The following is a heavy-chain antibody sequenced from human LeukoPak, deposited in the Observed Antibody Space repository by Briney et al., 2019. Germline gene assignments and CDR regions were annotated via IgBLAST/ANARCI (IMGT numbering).Heavy chain of an antibody. J-gene: IGHJ4*02. Sequence: PGGSLRLSCGASGFTFSNYWMSWVRQVPGKGLEWVANIRHDGSEKYYVDSVKGRFTTSRDNARGSLFLQMNSLRAEDTALYYCARKRPNYFDYWGQGTLVTVSS. CDR1: GFTFSNYW. V-gene: IGHV3-7*01. CDR2: IRHDGSEK. CDR3: ARKRPNYFDY.